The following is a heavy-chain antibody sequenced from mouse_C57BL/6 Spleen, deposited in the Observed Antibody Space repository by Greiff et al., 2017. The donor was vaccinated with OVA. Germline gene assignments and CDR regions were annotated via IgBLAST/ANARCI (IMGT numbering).Heavy chain of an antibody. CDR2: IHPNSGST. CDR3: ASAFHYCGSSWDYYAMDY. J-gene: IGHJ4*01. Sequence: QVQLQQPGAELVKPGASVKLSCKASGYTFTSYWMHWVKQRPGQGLEWIGMIHPNSGSTNYNEKFKSKATLTVDKSSSTAYMQLSSLTSEDSAVYYGASAFHYCGSSWDYYAMDYWGQGTSVTVSS. V-gene: IGHV1-64*01. D-gene: IGHD1-1*01. CDR1: GYTFTSYW.